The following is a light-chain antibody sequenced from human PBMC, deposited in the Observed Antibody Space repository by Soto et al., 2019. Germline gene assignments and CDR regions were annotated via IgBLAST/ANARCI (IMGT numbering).Light chain of an antibody. V-gene: IGKV3-20*01. CDR2: GAS. Sequence: EIVMTQSPATLSVSPGERATISCRASQSVSNNYLAWYQQKPGQAPRLLIYGASNRATGIPDRFSGSGSGTDFTLTISRLEPEDFAVYYCQQYGSSPITFGQGTRLEI. J-gene: IGKJ5*01. CDR3: QQYGSSPIT. CDR1: QSVSNNY.